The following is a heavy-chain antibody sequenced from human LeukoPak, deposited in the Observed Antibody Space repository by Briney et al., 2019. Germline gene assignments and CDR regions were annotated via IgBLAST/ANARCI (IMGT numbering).Heavy chain of an antibody. Sequence: ASVKVSCKASGYTFTGYYMHWVRQAPGQGLEWMGWINPNSGGTNYAQKFQGRVTMTTETSTSTAYMELRSLRSDDAAVYYCARDTAAYSSGWYVDRWGQGTLVTVSS. V-gene: IGHV1-2*02. CDR2: INPNSGGT. J-gene: IGHJ4*02. CDR3: ARDTAAYSSGWYVDR. D-gene: IGHD6-19*01. CDR1: GYTFTGYY.